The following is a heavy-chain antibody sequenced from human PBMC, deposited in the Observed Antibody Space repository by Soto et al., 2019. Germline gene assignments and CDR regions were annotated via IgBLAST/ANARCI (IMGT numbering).Heavy chain of an antibody. CDR1: GGSISSGGYS. J-gene: IGHJ4*02. CDR3: VRAMTTVTTCDY. D-gene: IGHD4-17*01. Sequence: QLQLQESGSGLVKPSQTLSLTCAVSGGSISSGGYSWSWIRQPPGKGLEWVAYIYHSGSTYYNPSRKSGVTISVDRSKNQFALRLSSVTAADTTVDYCVRAMTTVTTCDYGGQGTLVTVSS. V-gene: IGHV4-30-2*01. CDR2: IYHSGST.